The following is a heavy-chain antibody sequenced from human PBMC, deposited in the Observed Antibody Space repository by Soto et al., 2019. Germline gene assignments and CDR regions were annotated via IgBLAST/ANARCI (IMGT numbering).Heavy chain of an antibody. D-gene: IGHD3-10*01. J-gene: IGHJ4*02. CDR3: AKVGDYYGSGSYSSYFDY. CDR1: GFTFSSYA. V-gene: IGHV3-23*01. CDR2: ISGSGGST. Sequence: GGSLRLSSTASGFTFSSYAMSWVRQAPGKGLEWVSAISGSGGSTYYADSVKGRFTISRDNSKNTLYLQMNSLRAEDTAVYYCAKVGDYYGSGSYSSYFDYWGQGTLVTVSS.